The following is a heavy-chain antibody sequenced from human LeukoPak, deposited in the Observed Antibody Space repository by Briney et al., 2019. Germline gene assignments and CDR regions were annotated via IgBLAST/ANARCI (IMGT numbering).Heavy chain of an antibody. J-gene: IGHJ4*02. CDR2: ISYDGRNK. Sequence: GGSLRLSCAASGFTFSNYGIHWVRQAPGKGLEWVAFISYDGRNKYYADSVKGRFTISRDNAKNSLYLQMNSLRAEDTAVYYCARAVNYYDSSGYQYWGQGTLVTVSS. D-gene: IGHD3-22*01. CDR1: GFTFSNYG. V-gene: IGHV3-30*03. CDR3: ARAVNYYDSSGYQY.